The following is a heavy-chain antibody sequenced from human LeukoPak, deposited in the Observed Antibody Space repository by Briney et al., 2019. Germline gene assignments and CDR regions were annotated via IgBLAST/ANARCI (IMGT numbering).Heavy chain of an antibody. D-gene: IGHD5-24*01. J-gene: IGHJ6*03. Sequence: GRSLRLSCAASGFTFDDYAMHWVRQAPGKGLEWVSGISWNSGSIGYADSVKGRFTISRDNSKNTLYLQMNSLRAEDTAVYYCAKAVEMATITVYCMDVWGKGTTVTISS. CDR2: ISWNSGSI. V-gene: IGHV3-9*01. CDR3: AKAVEMATITVYCMDV. CDR1: GFTFDDYA.